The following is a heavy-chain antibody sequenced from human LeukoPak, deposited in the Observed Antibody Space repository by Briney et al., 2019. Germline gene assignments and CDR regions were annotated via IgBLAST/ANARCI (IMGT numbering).Heavy chain of an antibody. J-gene: IGHJ4*02. V-gene: IGHV5-51*01. D-gene: IGHD3-22*01. CDR1: GYSFTSYW. CDR2: IYPGDSDT. CDR3: ARDSSGYYGKYYFDY. Sequence: GESLKISCKGSGYSFTSYWIGWVRQMPGKGLEWMGIIYPGDSDTRYSPSFQGQVTISADKSISTAYLQWSSLKASDTAMYYCARDSSGYYGKYYFDYWGQGTLVTVSP.